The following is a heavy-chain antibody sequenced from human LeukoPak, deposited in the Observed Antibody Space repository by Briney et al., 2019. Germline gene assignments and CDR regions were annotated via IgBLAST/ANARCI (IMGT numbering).Heavy chain of an antibody. J-gene: IGHJ4*02. CDR2: INPNSGDT. Sequence: ASVKVSCKTSGYTFTGYYMRWVRQAPGQGLEWMGWINPNSGDTKSAQKFQGRVTLTRDTSISTAYLELTSLRADDTALYYCARVGQPTDFVVVPSARSDLGMFDYWGQGSLVTVSS. D-gene: IGHD2-2*01. CDR1: GYTFTGYY. V-gene: IGHV1-2*02. CDR3: ARVGQPTDFVVVPSARSDLGMFDY.